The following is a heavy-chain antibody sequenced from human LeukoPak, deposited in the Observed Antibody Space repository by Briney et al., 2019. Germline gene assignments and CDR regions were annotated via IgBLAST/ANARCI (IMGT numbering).Heavy chain of an antibody. Sequence: GGSLRLSCAASGFTFCYYYMSWIRQAPGKGLEWVSYISSSGSTIYYADSVKGRFSISRDNAKNSLYLQMNSLRAEDTAVHYCARAVRGSYSSYYYYYMDVWGKGTTVTVSS. CDR2: ISSSGSTI. D-gene: IGHD1-26*01. CDR1: GFTFCYYY. J-gene: IGHJ6*03. CDR3: ARAVRGSYSSYYYYYMDV. V-gene: IGHV3-11*04.